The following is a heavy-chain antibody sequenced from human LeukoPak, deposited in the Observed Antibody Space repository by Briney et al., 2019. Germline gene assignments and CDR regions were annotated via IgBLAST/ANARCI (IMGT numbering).Heavy chain of an antibody. J-gene: IGHJ6*03. V-gene: IGHV4-34*01. CDR3: ARGSFVAAAGTAGYYYYMDV. CDR1: GGSFSGYY. CDR2: INHSGST. D-gene: IGHD6-13*01. Sequence: SETLSLTCAVYGGSFSGYYWSWIRQPPGKGLEWIGEINHSGSTNYNPSLKSRVTISVDTSKNQFSLKLSSVTAADTAVYYCARGSFVAAAGTAGYYYYMDVWGKGTTVTVSS.